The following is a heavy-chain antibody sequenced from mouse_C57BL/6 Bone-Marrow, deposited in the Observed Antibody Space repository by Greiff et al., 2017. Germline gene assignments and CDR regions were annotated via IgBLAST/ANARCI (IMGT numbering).Heavy chain of an antibody. CDR1: GYTFTSYW. CDR2: IDPSDSDT. V-gene: IGHV1-69*01. J-gene: IGHJ4*01. CDR3: ARWGNSPYALDY. D-gene: IGHD2-1*01. Sequence: QVQLQQPGAELVMPGASVKLSCKASGYTFTSYWMHWVKQRPGQGLEWIGEIDPSDSDTNYNQKFKGKATLTVDKSSSTAYMQLSSLTSEDSAVYYCARWGNSPYALDYWGQGTSVTVSA.